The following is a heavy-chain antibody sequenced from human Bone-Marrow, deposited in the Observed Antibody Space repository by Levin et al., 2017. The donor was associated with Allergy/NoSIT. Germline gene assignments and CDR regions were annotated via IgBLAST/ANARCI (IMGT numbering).Heavy chain of an antibody. D-gene: IGHD7-27*01. CDR2: IYYSGST. CDR3: ARDRTITTTGETYFYGMDV. Sequence: SETLSLTCTVSGGSISGYYWSWIRQPPGKGLEWIGYIYYSGSTKYNPSLKSRVPISVDTSKNQFSLKLNSVTAADTAVYYCARDRTITTTGETYFYGMDVWGQGTTVTVSS. V-gene: IGHV4-59*01. J-gene: IGHJ6*02. CDR1: GGSISGYY.